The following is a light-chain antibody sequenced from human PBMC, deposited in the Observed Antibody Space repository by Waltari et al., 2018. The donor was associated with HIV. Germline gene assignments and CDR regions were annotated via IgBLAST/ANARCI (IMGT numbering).Light chain of an antibody. V-gene: IGKV1-39*01. CDR3: QQSYSTPRT. CDR2: SAT. Sequence: DLQMTQSLSPLSAYVVDRFTSNCRASKDIRTYLNWYQQKPGRAPNLLIYSATSLQSGVPSRFSGSGSGTEFTLTISSVQPEDFATYYCQQSYSTPRTFGQGTKLEIK. J-gene: IGKJ2*01. CDR1: KDIRTY.